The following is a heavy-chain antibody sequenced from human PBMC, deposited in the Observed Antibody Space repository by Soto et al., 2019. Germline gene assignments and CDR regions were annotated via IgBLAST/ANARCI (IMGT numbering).Heavy chain of an antibody. CDR1: GFTFSSYS. D-gene: IGHD1-26*01. V-gene: IGHV3-48*01. Sequence: PGGSLRLSCAASGFTFSSYSMNWVRQAPGKGLEWVSYISSSSSTIYYADSVKGRFTISRDNAKNSLYLQMNSLRAEDTAVYYCSRVLISGSYIASWGQGTLVTVSS. CDR3: SRVLISGSYIAS. CDR2: ISSSSSTI. J-gene: IGHJ4*02.